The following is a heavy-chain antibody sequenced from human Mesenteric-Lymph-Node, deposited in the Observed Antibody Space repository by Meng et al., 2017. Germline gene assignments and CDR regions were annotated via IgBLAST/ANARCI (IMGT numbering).Heavy chain of an antibody. CDR2: MNPNSGNT. CDR1: GYTFTSYD. V-gene: IGHV1-8*01. Sequence: ASVKVSCKASGYTFTSYDINWVRQATGQGLEWMGWMNPNSGNTGYAQKFQGRVTMTRNTSISTAYMELSSLRSEDTAVYYCARRRSVQPRYCGGDCSPKYYFDYWGQGTLVTVS. D-gene: IGHD2-21*02. J-gene: IGHJ4*02. CDR3: ARRRSVQPRYCGGDCSPKYYFDY.